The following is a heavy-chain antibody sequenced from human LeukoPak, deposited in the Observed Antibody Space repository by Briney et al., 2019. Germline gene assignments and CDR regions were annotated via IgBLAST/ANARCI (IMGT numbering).Heavy chain of an antibody. D-gene: IGHD3-22*01. V-gene: IGHV3-23*01. CDR3: AKDLKEYYYDSSGHDY. CDR2: ISGSGGST. J-gene: IGHJ4*02. Sequence: GASLRLSCAASGYTFSSYAMSWVRQAPAKGLEWVSAISGSGGSTYYADSVKGRFTISRDNSKNTLYLQMNSLRAEDTAVYYCAKDLKEYYYDSSGHDYWGQGTLVTVSS. CDR1: GYTFSSYA.